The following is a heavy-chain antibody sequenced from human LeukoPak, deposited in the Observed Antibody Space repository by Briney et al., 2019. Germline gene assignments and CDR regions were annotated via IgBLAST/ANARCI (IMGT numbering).Heavy chain of an antibody. CDR1: GGSISSYY. J-gene: IGHJ6*03. CDR2: ISDSGTS. CDR3: ARVSWFPGTSYYYMDV. V-gene: IGHV4-59*01. D-gene: IGHD1-1*01. Sequence: ASETLSLTCTGSGGSISSYYWSWIRQPPGKGLEWFGYISDSGTSNYNPSLKSRVTISVDTSKNQFSLKLSSVTAADTAVYYCARVSWFPGTSYYYMDVWGKGTTVTVSS.